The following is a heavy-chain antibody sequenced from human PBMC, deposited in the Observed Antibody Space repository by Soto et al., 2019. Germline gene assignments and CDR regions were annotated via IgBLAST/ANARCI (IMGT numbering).Heavy chain of an antibody. CDR1: GYTFTSYG. D-gene: IGHD3-10*01. CDR3: AREFGMVGPFDY. Sequence: ASVKVSCKASGYTFTSYGISWVRQAPGQGLEWMGRVSPYNGNTNYAQKLQGRVTMTTDTSTSTAYMELRSLRSDDTAVYYCAREFGMVGPFDYWGQGTLVTVSS. J-gene: IGHJ4*02. CDR2: VSPYNGNT. V-gene: IGHV1-18*01.